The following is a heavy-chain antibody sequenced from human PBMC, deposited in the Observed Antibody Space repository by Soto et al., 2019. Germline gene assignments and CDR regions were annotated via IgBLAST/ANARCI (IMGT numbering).Heavy chain of an antibody. Sequence: SETLSLTCTVSGGSISSYYWSWTWQPPGKGLEWIGYIYYSGSTNYNPSLKSRVTISVDTSKNQFSLKLSSVTAADTAVHYCASVRFGELLSRYYYYYMDVWGKGTTVTVSS. D-gene: IGHD3-10*01. CDR2: IYYSGST. V-gene: IGHV4-59*01. CDR1: GGSISSYY. CDR3: ASVRFGELLSRYYYYYMDV. J-gene: IGHJ6*03.